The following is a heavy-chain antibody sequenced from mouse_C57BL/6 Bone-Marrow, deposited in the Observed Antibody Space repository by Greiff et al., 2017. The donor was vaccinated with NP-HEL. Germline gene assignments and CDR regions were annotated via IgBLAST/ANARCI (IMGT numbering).Heavy chain of an antibody. V-gene: IGHV5-4*01. D-gene: IGHD4-1*02. Sequence: EVQGVESGGGLVKPGGSLKLSCAASGFTFSSYAMSWVRQTPEKRLEWVATISDGGSYTYYPDNVKGRFTISRDNAKNNLYLQMSHLKSEDTAMYYCGNYYFDYWGQGTTLTVSS. CDR3: GNYYFDY. CDR1: GFTFSSYA. J-gene: IGHJ2*01. CDR2: ISDGGSYT.